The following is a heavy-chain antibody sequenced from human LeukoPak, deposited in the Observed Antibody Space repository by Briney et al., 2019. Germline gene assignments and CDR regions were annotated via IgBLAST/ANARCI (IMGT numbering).Heavy chain of an antibody. CDR2: IIPIFGIA. D-gene: IGHD2-15*01. Sequence: SVKVSCKASGVTFSSYAISWVRQAPGQGLEWMGRIIPIFGIANYAQKFQCRVTITADKSTSTAYMELSSLRSEDTAVYYCARANLGRPVGHCSGGSCYSDSSWFDPWGQGNLVTVSS. CDR1: GVTFSSYA. CDR3: ARANLGRPVGHCSGGSCYSDSSWFDP. J-gene: IGHJ5*02. V-gene: IGHV1-69*04.